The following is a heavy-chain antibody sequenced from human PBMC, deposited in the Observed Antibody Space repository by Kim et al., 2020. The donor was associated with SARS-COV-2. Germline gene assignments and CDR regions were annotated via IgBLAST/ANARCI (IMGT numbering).Heavy chain of an antibody. V-gene: IGHV3-11*01. CDR2: GSSI. Sequence: GSSIRYADSVKGRFSISRDNDKKSLSLQMNSLTPEDTAVYYCVREPSDWGQGTLVTVSS. D-gene: IGHD6-6*01. J-gene: IGHJ4*02. CDR3: VREPSD.